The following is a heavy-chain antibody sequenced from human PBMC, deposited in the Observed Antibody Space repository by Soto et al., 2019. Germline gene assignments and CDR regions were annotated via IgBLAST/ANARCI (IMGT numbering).Heavy chain of an antibody. CDR1: GFTFSGSA. Sequence: EVQLVESGGGLVQPGGSLKLSCAASGFTFSGSAMHWVRQASGKGLEWVGRIRSKANSYATAYAASVKGRFTISRDASKNTASLQMNSLKTEDTAVYYCTRYQPGTTVTTRGSALYASWFDPWGQGTLVTVSS. J-gene: IGHJ5*02. CDR3: TRYQPGTTVTTRGSALYASWFDP. D-gene: IGHD4-17*01. V-gene: IGHV3-73*02. CDR2: IRSKANSYAT.